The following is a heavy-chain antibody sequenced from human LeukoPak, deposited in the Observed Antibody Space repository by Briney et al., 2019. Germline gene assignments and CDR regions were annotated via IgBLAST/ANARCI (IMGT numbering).Heavy chain of an antibody. CDR2: IYYSGSA. J-gene: IGHJ4*02. CDR1: GGSISSSSYY. D-gene: IGHD3-22*01. V-gene: IGHV4-39*07. Sequence: SETLSLTCTVSGGSISSSSYYWGWIRQPPGKGLEWIGRIYYSGSAYYNPSLKSRVTISVDTSKNQFSLKLSSVTAADTAVYYCARDHDSSGYYFDYWGQGTLVTVSS. CDR3: ARDHDSSGYYFDY.